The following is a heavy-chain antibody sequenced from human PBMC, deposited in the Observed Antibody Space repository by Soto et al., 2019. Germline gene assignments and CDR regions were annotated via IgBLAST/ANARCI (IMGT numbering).Heavy chain of an antibody. V-gene: IGHV3-53*01. CDR1: GFTVSGNS. D-gene: IGHD3-22*01. J-gene: IGHJ4*02. CDR3: ARGPYDSSGYYFDY. CDR2: IFVDGST. Sequence: GGSLRLSCGASGFTVSGNSISWVRQAPGKGLEWVSYIFVDGSTYYADSVRGRFSISRDTSKNTLFLQMNNLRAEDTAVYYCARGPYDSSGYYFDYWGQGTLVTVSS.